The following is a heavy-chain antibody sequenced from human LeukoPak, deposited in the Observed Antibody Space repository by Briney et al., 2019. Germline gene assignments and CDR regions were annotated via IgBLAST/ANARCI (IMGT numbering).Heavy chain of an antibody. CDR3: ARGPYSYDSSGAFDI. Sequence: SETLSLTCTVSGDSISSGDYYWSWIRQPAGKGLEWIGCISSSGSTNYNPSLKSRVTISVDTSKNQFSPKLSSVTAADTAVYFCARGPYSYDSSGAFDIWGQGTMVTVSS. D-gene: IGHD3-22*01. CDR1: GDSISSGDYY. V-gene: IGHV4-61*02. J-gene: IGHJ3*02. CDR2: ISSSGST.